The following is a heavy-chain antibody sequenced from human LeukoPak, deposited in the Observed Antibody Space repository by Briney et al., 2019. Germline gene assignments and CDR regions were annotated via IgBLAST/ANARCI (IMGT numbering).Heavy chain of an antibody. J-gene: IGHJ4*02. Sequence: SETLSLTCTVSGGSISSYYWSWIRQPPGKGLEWIGYIYYTGSTNYNPSLKSRITISVDTSKNQFSLKLGSWAAADTAVYFCARIRRDGYSHFDYWVEGTLVSVPS. V-gene: IGHV4-59*01. CDR2: IYYTGST. D-gene: IGHD5-24*01. CDR1: GGSISSYY. CDR3: ARIRRDGYSHFDY.